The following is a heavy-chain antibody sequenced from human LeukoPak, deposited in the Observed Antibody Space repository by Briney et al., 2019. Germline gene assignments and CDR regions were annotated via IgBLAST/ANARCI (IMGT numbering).Heavy chain of an antibody. V-gene: IGHV4-38-2*02. CDR1: NYSISNSLY. CDR3: GRGPYGYYMDG. J-gene: IGHJ6*03. D-gene: IGHD4-17*01. Sequence: SETLSLTCSGSNYSISNSLYWGWLRQPPGKGLEWIGSIYRSGSTFYNPSLKSRVTISLDTSKNQFSLKLSSVTAADTAVDFWGRGPYGYYMDGWGKGTTVTVSS. CDR2: IYRSGST.